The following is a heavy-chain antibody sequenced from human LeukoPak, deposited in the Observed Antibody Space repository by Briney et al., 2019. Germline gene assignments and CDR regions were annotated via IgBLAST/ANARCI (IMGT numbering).Heavy chain of an antibody. CDR1: GFTFSSYW. CDR2: INTDGSST. CDR3: AKDQKYCSSTSCYEYYYYGMDV. Sequence: PGGSLRLSCAASGFTFSSYWMHWVRQAPGKGLVWVSRINTDGSSTSYADSVKGRFTISRDNSKNTLYLQMNSLRAEDTAVYYCAKDQKYCSSTSCYEYYYYGMDVWGQGTTVTVSS. J-gene: IGHJ6*02. D-gene: IGHD2-2*01. V-gene: IGHV3-74*01.